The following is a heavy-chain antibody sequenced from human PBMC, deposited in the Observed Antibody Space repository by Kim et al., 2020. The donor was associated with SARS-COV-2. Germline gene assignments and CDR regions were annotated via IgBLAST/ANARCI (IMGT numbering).Heavy chain of an antibody. CDR2: ISTTGSTI. J-gene: IGHJ4*02. V-gene: IGHV3-48*02. CDR1: GFIFSSYS. Sequence: GWSLRLSCAASGFIFSSYSMNWVRQAPGKGPEWISYISTTGSTIYQADSVRGRFTISRDNAQNSLHLQMNSLRDEDTAVYYCARDRPGRPEFDYWGQGTLVTVSS. D-gene: IGHD2-8*02. CDR3: ARDRPGRPEFDY.